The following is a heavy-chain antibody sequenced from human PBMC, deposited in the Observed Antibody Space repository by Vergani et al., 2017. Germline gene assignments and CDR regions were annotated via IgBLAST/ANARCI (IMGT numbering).Heavy chain of an antibody. V-gene: IGHV4-4*02. Sequence: QVQLQESGPGLVKPSGTLSLTCAVSGGSISSSNWWSWVRQPPGKGLEWIGYIYYSGSTNYNPSLKSRVTISVDTSKNQFSLKLSSVTAADTAVYYCARSSLSSTYNWFDPWGQGTLVTVSS. CDR3: ARSSLSSTYNWFDP. J-gene: IGHJ5*02. CDR2: IYYSGST. CDR1: GGSISSSNW. D-gene: IGHD6-13*01.